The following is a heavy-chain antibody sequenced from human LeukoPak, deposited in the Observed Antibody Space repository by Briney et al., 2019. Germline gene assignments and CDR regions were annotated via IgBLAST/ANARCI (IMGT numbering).Heavy chain of an antibody. J-gene: IGHJ4*02. CDR2: ISAYNGNT. CDR1: GYTFAGHG. Sequence: ASVKVSCKASGYTFAGHGISWVRQAPGQGLEWMGWISAYNGNTNYAQKLQGRVTMTTDTSTSTAYMELRSLRSDDTAVYYCARLSGDPQFFGVVNFFDYWGQGTLVTVSS. V-gene: IGHV1-18*01. D-gene: IGHD3-3*01. CDR3: ARLSGDPQFFGVVNFFDY.